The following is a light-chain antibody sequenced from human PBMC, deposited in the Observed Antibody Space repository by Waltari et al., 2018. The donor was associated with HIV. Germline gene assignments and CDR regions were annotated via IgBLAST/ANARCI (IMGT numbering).Light chain of an antibody. Sequence: QSVLTQPPSVSAAPGQKVTISCSGSSSNIGNHSVCWYQQLPGTAPKIPIYGNNKSRSGIPARFTWSKSGTSSTLGITGLQTGDEADYYCEVWDDSLSAVLFGGGTKLTVL. V-gene: IGLV1-51*01. CDR3: EVWDDSLSAVL. J-gene: IGLJ3*02. CDR2: GNN. CDR1: SSNIGNHS.